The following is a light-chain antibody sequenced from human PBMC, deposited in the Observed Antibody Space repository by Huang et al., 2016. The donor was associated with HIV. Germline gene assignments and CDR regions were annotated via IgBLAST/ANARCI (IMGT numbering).Light chain of an antibody. CDR3: HQRSNWLPYT. V-gene: IGKV3-11*01. CDR1: QSIGKY. J-gene: IGKJ2*01. CDR2: DAS. Sequence: EIVLTQSPATLSLSPGQRVTLSCRASQSIGKYLAWYQQRPGQPPRLRIYDASNRAAGIPTRFSGRGFGTDFTLTISSLEPEDLAVYYCHQRSNWLPYTFGQGTKLEIK.